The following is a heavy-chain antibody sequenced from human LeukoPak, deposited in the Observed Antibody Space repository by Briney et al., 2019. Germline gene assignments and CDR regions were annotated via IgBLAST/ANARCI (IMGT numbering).Heavy chain of an antibody. V-gene: IGHV4-38-2*02. CDR2: IYHSGRT. D-gene: IGHD5-24*01. Sequence: SETLSLTCTVSGYSISSGYYWGWIRQPPGKGLEWIGSIYHSGRTFYNPSLKSRVTISVDTSKNQFSLQLNSVTPEDTAVYYCTRGAPVGSSREFDYWGRGTLVTVSS. CDR1: GYSISSGYY. J-gene: IGHJ4*02. CDR3: TRGAPVGSSREFDY.